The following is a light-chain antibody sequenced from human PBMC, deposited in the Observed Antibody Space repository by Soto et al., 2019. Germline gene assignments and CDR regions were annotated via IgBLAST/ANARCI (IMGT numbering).Light chain of an antibody. V-gene: IGLV2-23*01. CDR1: SSDVGTYNL. CDR3: CSYVGSSTYV. Sequence: QSVLTQPGSVCGSPGQSITISCTGTSSDVGTYNLVSWYQQHPGKAPKLMVYEGTKRPSGVSNRFSGSKSGNTASLTISGLQAEDEADYYCCSYVGSSTYVFGTGTKVTVL. CDR2: EGT. J-gene: IGLJ1*01.